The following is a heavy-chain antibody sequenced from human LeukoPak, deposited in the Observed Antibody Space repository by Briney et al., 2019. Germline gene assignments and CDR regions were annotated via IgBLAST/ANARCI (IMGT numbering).Heavy chain of an antibody. CDR1: GFTFSDYH. J-gene: IGHJ4*01. Sequence: PGGSLRLSCAASGFTFSDYHMTWIRQAPGKGLEWVSYISGSSIYTRYADSVKGRFTISRDNAKNSLYLQMNSLRAEDTALYYCVRDISVYYFDYWGEGTLGNVSS. CDR2: ISGSSIYT. D-gene: IGHD3-22*01. V-gene: IGHV3-11*05. CDR3: VRDISVYYFDY.